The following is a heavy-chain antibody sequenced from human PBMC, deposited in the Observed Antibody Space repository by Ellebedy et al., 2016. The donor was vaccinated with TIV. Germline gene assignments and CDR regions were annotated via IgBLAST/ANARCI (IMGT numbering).Heavy chain of an antibody. CDR2: ISGSGGST. D-gene: IGHD6-19*01. J-gene: IGHJ4*02. Sequence: PGGSLRLSCTASGFTFSNYAMSRVRQGPGKGLGWVSGISGSGGSTYYADSVQGRFTISRDNSNNSLYLQMNSLRAEDTAVYYCAKGSQWLGRTCFDYWGQGTLVTVSS. CDR1: GFTFSNYA. CDR3: AKGSQWLGRTCFDY. V-gene: IGHV3-23*01.